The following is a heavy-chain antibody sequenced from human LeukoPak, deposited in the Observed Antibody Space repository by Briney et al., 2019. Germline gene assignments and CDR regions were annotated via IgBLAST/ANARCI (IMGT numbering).Heavy chain of an antibody. D-gene: IGHD3-3*01. CDR2: IIPILGIA. V-gene: IGHV1-69*04. Sequence: ASVKVSCKAFGGTFSSYTISWVRQAPGQGLEWMGRIIPILGIANYAQKFQGRVTITADKSTSTAYMELSSLRSEDTAVYYCARDPHDKEYDFWSGYYGMDVWGQGTTVTVSS. J-gene: IGHJ6*02. CDR3: ARDPHDKEYDFWSGYYGMDV. CDR1: GGTFSSYT.